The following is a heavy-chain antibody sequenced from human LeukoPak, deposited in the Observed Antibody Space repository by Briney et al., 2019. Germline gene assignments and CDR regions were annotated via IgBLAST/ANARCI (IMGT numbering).Heavy chain of an antibody. V-gene: IGHV3-30*03. CDR2: ISYDGSNK. Sequence: GGSLRLSCAASGFTFSSYGMHWVRQAPGKGLEWVAFISYDGSNKYYGDSVKGRFTISRDNSKNSLYLQMNSLRAEDTAVYYCARRGYYDSSGYSLDYWGQGTLVTVSS. D-gene: IGHD3-22*01. CDR3: ARRGYYDSSGYSLDY. J-gene: IGHJ4*02. CDR1: GFTFSSYG.